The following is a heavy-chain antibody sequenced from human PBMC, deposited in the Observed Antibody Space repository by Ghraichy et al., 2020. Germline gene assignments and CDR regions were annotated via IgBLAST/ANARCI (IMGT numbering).Heavy chain of an antibody. CDR2: IYYSGST. J-gene: IGHJ4*02. V-gene: IGHV4-39*01. CDR3: ARLELGETSFDY. Sequence: SETLSLTCTVSGGSISSSSYYWGWIRQPPGKGLEWIGSIYYSGSTYYNPSLKSRVTISVDTSKNQFSLKLSSVTAADTAVYYCARLELGETSFDYWGQGTLVTVSS. CDR1: GGSISSSSYY. D-gene: IGHD3-16*01.